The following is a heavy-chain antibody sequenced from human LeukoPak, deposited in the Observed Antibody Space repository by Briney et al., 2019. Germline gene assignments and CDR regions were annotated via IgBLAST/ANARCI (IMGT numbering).Heavy chain of an antibody. V-gene: IGHV7-4-1*02. CDR1: GYTFTSYA. CDR2: INTNTGNP. Sequence: ASVKVSCKASGYTFTSYAMNWVRQAPGQGLEWMGWINTNTGNPTYARGFTGRFVFSLDTSVSTAYLQISSLKAEDTAVYYCARDLGADILTGYYPPLFEDYWGQGTLVTVSS. CDR3: ARDLGADILTGYYPPLFEDY. D-gene: IGHD3-9*01. J-gene: IGHJ4*02.